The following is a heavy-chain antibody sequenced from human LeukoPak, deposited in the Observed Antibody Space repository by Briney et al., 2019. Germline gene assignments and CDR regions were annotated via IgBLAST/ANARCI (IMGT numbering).Heavy chain of an antibody. D-gene: IGHD3/OR15-3a*01. V-gene: IGHV3-21*01. Sequence: PGGSLRLSCVASGFTLSSYSMNWVRQAPGKGLGWVSCISSTSRYIYYADSVKGRFTISRDNAKNSVYLQMNSLRAEDTAVYYCTRAVAADDFSPGYWGQGTLVTVSS. CDR1: GFTLSSYS. CDR2: ISSTSRYI. CDR3: TRAVAADDFSPGY. J-gene: IGHJ4*02.